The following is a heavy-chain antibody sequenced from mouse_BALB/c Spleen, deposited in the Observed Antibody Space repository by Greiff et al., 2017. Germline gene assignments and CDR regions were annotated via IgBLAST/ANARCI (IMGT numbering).Heavy chain of an antibody. CDR1: GFNIKDTY. Sequence: EVKLQQSGAELVKPGASVKLSCTASGFNIKDTYMHWVKQRPEQGLEWIGRIDPANGNTKYDPKFQGKATITADTSSNTAYLQLSSLTSEDTAVYYCARWGYGKGFDYWGQGTTLTVSS. CDR3: ARWGYGKGFDY. J-gene: IGHJ2*01. D-gene: IGHD2-10*02. CDR2: IDPANGNT. V-gene: IGHV14-3*02.